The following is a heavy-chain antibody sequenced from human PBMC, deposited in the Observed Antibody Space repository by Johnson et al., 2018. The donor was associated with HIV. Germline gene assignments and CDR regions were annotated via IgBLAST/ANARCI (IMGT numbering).Heavy chain of an antibody. Sequence: QVQLVESGGGLVKPGGSLRLSCAASGFTFSSYAMHWVRQAPGKGLEWVAVISYDGSNKYYEDSVKGRFTISRDNSKNTLYLQMNSLRAEDTAVYYCARGYSYGHDAFDIWGQGTMVTVSS. J-gene: IGHJ3*02. D-gene: IGHD5-18*01. V-gene: IGHV3-30*14. CDR3: ARGYSYGHDAFDI. CDR2: ISYDGSNK. CDR1: GFTFSSYA.